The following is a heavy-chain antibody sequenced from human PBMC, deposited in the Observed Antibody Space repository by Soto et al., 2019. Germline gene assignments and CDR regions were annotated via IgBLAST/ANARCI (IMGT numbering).Heavy chain of an antibody. V-gene: IGHV3-23*01. D-gene: IGHD2-15*01. CDR1: GFSFSDYS. Sequence: EVQLLESGGGLVHPGGSLRLSCVASGFSFSDYSMTWVRQGPGRGLEWVATLTRTGTTFYADSVKGRFTISRDNSRNTLSLQMYSLRAEGTARYYCAKRATTVPTPGNYFDCWGQGTLVTVSS. CDR3: AKRATTVPTPGNYFDC. J-gene: IGHJ4*02. CDR2: LTRTGTT.